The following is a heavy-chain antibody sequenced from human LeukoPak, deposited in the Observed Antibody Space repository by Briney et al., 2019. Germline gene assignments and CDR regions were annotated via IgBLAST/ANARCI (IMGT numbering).Heavy chain of an antibody. Sequence: SETLSLTCTVSGGCISSSSYYWGWIRQPPGKGLEWIESIYYSGSTYYNPSLKSRVTISVDTSKNQFSLKLSSVTAADTAVYYCARQIVGATPANFDYWGQGTLVTVSS. D-gene: IGHD1-26*01. V-gene: IGHV4-39*01. J-gene: IGHJ4*02. CDR2: IYYSGST. CDR1: GGCISSSSYY. CDR3: ARQIVGATPANFDY.